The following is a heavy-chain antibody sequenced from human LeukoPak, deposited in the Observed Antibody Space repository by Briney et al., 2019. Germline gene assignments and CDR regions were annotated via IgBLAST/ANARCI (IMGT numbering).Heavy chain of an antibody. D-gene: IGHD3-16*01. V-gene: IGHV1-2*02. CDR2: INPDSGGT. Sequence: EASVKVSCKASGYTFTAYFFHRVRHAPGQGLEWMGWINPDSGGTRYAQKFQGRVTMTRDTSISTTYMELSRLSSDDTAVHYCARNGRGTYDYWGQGTLVTVSS. CDR1: GYTFTAYF. J-gene: IGHJ4*02. CDR3: ARNGRGTYDY.